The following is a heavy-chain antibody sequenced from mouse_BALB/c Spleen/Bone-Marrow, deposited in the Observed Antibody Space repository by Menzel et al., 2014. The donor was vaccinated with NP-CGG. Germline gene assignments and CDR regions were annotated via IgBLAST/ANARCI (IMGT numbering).Heavy chain of an antibody. D-gene: IGHD1-1*01. CDR2: FYPGSGSI. J-gene: IGHJ4*01. Sequence: QVQLKQSGAELVKPGASVKLSCKASGYTFTEYIIHWVKQRSGQGLEWIGWFYPGSGSIKYNEKFKDKATLTADKSSSTVYMELSRLTSEDSAVYFCARHEENYYDGSSYDYAMDYWGQGPSVTVSS. CDR1: GYTFTEYI. CDR3: ARHEENYYDGSSYDYAMDY. V-gene: IGHV1-62-2*01.